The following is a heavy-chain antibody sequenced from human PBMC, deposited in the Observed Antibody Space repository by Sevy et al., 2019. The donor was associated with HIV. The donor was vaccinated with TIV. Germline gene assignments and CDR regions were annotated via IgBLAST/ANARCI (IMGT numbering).Heavy chain of an antibody. Sequence: ASVKVSCKASGYTFTSYGISWVRQAPGQGLEWMGWISAYNGNTNYAQKLQGRVTMTTDTSTSTAYMELRSLRSDDTAVYYCARGGYYGSGSYYKLVPGLTHNYGMDVWGQGTTVTVSS. CDR1: GYTFTSYG. CDR3: ARGGYYGSGSYYKLVPGLTHNYGMDV. CDR2: ISAYNGNT. J-gene: IGHJ6*02. D-gene: IGHD3-10*01. V-gene: IGHV1-18*01.